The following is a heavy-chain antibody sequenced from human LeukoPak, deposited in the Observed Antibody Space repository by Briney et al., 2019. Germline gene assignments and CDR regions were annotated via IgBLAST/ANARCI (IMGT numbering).Heavy chain of an antibody. CDR3: ARSIAATDAFDI. J-gene: IGHJ3*02. CDR1: GYTFTGYY. CDR2: INPNSGGT. D-gene: IGHD6-6*01. V-gene: IGHV1-2*02. Sequence: ASVKVSCKASGYTFTGYYMHWVRQAPGQGLEWMGWINPNSGGTIYAQKFQGRVTMTRDTSISTAYMELSRLRSDDTAVYYCARSIAATDAFDIWGQGTMVTVSS.